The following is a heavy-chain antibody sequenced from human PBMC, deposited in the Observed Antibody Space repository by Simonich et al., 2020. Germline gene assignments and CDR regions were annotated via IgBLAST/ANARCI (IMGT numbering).Heavy chain of an antibody. Sequence: QVQLVESGGGVVQPGRSLRLSCAASGFTFSSYAMHWVRQASDKGVVVVASISYEGSNKYYADAVKGRFTISRDNSKNTLYLQMNSLRAEDTAVYYCAREGAGNDAFDIWGQGTMVTVSS. CDR2: ISYEGSNK. J-gene: IGHJ3*02. CDR3: AREGAGNDAFDI. D-gene: IGHD1-26*01. V-gene: IGHV3-30*07. CDR1: GFTFSSYA.